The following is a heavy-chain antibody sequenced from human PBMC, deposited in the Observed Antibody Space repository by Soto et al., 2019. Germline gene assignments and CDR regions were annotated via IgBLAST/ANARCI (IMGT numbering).Heavy chain of an antibody. CDR2: INAGNGNT. V-gene: IGHV1-3*01. J-gene: IGHJ5*02. CDR1: GYTLTSYA. D-gene: IGHD2-15*01. CDR3: ARVCSGGSCYWNWFDP. Sequence: QVQLVQSGAEVKKPGASVKVSCKASGYTLTSYAMHWGRQAPGQRIEWMGWINAGNGNTKYSQKFQGRVTITRDTSASTAYMELSSLRSEDTAVYYCARVCSGGSCYWNWFDPWGQGTLVTVSS.